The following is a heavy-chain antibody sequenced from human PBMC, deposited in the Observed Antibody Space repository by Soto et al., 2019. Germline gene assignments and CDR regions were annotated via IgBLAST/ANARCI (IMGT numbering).Heavy chain of an antibody. D-gene: IGHD3-22*01. J-gene: IGHJ5*02. CDR3: ARDTGYYDSSGYYYDNWFDP. CDR2: IRPGGDST. CDR1: GFRFRTRA. V-gene: IGHV3-23*01. Sequence: GGSLRLSCAASGFRFRTRAMSWVRQAPGKGLEWVASIRPGGDSTYYADSVKGRFAVSRDNAKNSLYLQMNSLRAEDTAVYYCARDTGYYDSSGYYYDNWFDPWGQGTLVTVSS.